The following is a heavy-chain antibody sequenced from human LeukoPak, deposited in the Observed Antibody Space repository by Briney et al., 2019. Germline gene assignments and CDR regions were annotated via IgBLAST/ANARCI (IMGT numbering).Heavy chain of an antibody. J-gene: IGHJ4*02. CDR2: IIHDGSDK. CDR1: GFTFSDYG. CDR3: AKDSSYYLDSSGFDY. Sequence: PGGSLRLSCAASGFTFSDYGMHWVRQAPGKGLEWVAVIIHDGSDKFYADSVKGRFTISRDNSKNTLYLQMNSLRAEDTAVYYCAKDSSYYLDSSGFDYWGPGTLVTVSS. D-gene: IGHD3-22*01. V-gene: IGHV3-30*18.